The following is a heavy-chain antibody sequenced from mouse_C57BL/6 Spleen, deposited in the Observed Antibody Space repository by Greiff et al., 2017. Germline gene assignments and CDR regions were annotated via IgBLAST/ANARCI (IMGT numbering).Heavy chain of an antibody. Sequence: QVQLKESGAELARPGASVKMSCKASGYTFTSYTMHWVKQRPGQGLEWIGYINPSSGYTKYNQKFKDKATLTADKSSSTAYMQLSSLTSEDSSVECWGREESTVGFDYWGKGTTLTVSS. D-gene: IGHD1-1*01. CDR2: INPSSGYT. V-gene: IGHV1-4*01. J-gene: IGHJ2*01. CDR3: GREESTVGFDY. CDR1: GYTFTSYT.